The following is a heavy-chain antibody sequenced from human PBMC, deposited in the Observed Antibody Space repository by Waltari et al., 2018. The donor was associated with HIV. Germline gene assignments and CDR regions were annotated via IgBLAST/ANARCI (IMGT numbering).Heavy chain of an antibody. D-gene: IGHD3-10*01. CDR2: IKQDGSEK. J-gene: IGHJ4*02. Sequence: EVQLVESGGGLVQPGGTLRRSCPVFGFTFSSYWMSWIRQAPGKGLEWVANIKQDGSEKYYVDSVNGRFTISRDNAENSLYLQMNSLRAEDTAVYYCARGGFYGSGSKVNWGQGTLVTVSS. V-gene: IGHV3-7*04. CDR3: ARGGFYGSGSKVN. CDR1: GFTFSSYW.